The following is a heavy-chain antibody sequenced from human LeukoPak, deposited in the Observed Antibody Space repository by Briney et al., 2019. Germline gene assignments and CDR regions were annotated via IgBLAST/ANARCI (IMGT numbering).Heavy chain of an antibody. CDR1: GGTFSSYA. D-gene: IGHD6-19*01. V-gene: IGHV1-69*05. CDR3: ARAIAVAGHYYYYGMDV. CDR2: IIPIFGTA. J-gene: IGHJ6*02. Sequence: ASVRVSCKASGGTFSSYAISWVRQAPGQGLEWMGGIIPIFGTANYAQKFQGRVTITTDESTSTAYMELSSLRSEDTAVYYCARAIAVAGHYYYYGMDVWGQGTTVTVSS.